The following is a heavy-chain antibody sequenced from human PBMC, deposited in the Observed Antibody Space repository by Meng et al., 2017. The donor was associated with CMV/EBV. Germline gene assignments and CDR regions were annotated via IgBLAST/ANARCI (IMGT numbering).Heavy chain of an antibody. Sequence: FTFSSSGMHWVRQAPGKGLEWVAVIWYDGSNKYYADSVKGRFTISRDNSKNTLYLQMNSLRAEDTAVYYCAKDFTYSSSPAYYFDYWGQGTLVTVSS. CDR2: IWYDGSNK. CDR3: AKDFTYSSSPAYYFDY. D-gene: IGHD6-6*01. CDR1: FTFSSSG. J-gene: IGHJ4*02. V-gene: IGHV3-33*06.